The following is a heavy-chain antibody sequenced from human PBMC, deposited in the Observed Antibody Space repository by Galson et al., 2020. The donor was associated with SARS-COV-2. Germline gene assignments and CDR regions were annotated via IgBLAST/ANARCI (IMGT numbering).Heavy chain of an antibody. J-gene: IGHJ4*02. CDR3: GKGSRGYTNYVFDS. CDR1: GFSFGGYA. CDR2: ISGSGSTT. V-gene: IGHV3-23*01. Sequence: GGSLRLSCVASGFSFGGYAMTWVRQAAGKRLEWVSDISGSGSTTYYGNSVKGRFSISRDNSKNTLYLQMSSLTGEDTAVYYCGKGSRGYTNYVFDSWGQGTLVTVSS. D-gene: IGHD4-4*01.